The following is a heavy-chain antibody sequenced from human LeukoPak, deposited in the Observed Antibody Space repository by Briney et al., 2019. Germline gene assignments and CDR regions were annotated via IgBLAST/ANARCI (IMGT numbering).Heavy chain of an antibody. Sequence: GGSLRLSCAASGFTFSSFWMTWVRQAPGKGLEWVANIKEDGREKYFVDSVKGRFTISRDNAKNSLYLQMNSLRAEDTAVYYCARDQPSIVVVVAASRDNWFDPWGQGTLVTVSS. CDR1: GFTFSSFW. CDR2: IKEDGREK. D-gene: IGHD2-15*01. V-gene: IGHV3-7*01. CDR3: ARDQPSIVVVVAASRDNWFDP. J-gene: IGHJ5*02.